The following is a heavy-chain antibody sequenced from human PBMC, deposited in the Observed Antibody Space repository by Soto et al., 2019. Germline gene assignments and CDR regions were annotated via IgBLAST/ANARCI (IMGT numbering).Heavy chain of an antibody. Sequence: QVQLVQSGAEVKKPGASVKVSCKASGYTFTGYYMHWVRQAPGQGLEWIVWINPNSGGTNYAQKFQGRVTMTRDTSISTAYMEMSRLRSDDTAVYYCARDGPRIAARPSALTDYWGHGTLVTVSS. CDR2: INPNSGGT. V-gene: IGHV1-2*02. D-gene: IGHD6-6*01. CDR3: ARDGPRIAARPSALTDY. CDR1: GYTFTGYY. J-gene: IGHJ4*01.